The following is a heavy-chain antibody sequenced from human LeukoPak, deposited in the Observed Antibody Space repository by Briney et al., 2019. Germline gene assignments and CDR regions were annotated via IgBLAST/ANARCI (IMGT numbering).Heavy chain of an antibody. CDR3: ARMYYYGSGSARFDP. Sequence: SQTLSLTCTVSGGSISSGSYYWSWIRQPAGKGLEWIGRIYTSGSTNYNPSLKSRVTISLDTSKNQFSLKLSSVTAADTAVYYCARMYYYGSGSARFDPWGQGTLVTVSS. J-gene: IGHJ5*02. D-gene: IGHD3-10*01. V-gene: IGHV4-61*02. CDR2: IYTSGST. CDR1: GGSISSGSYY.